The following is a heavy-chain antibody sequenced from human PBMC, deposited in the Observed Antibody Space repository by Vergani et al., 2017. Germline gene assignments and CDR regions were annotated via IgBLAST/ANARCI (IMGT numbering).Heavy chain of an antibody. J-gene: IGHJ4*02. D-gene: IGHD3-22*01. CDR1: GDSISSGVYY. Sequence: QVQLQESGPGLAKPSQTLSLTCSVSGDSISSGVYYWNWIRQHPGKGLEWIGYIYSTGSTHHNPSLRRRINMSVDTPKNQFSLKLNSVTAADTAMYYCARMGGYDEGDAFRIGYFDSWGPGILVTVSS. V-gene: IGHV4-31*03. CDR2: IYSTGST. CDR3: ARMGGYDEGDAFRIGYFDS.